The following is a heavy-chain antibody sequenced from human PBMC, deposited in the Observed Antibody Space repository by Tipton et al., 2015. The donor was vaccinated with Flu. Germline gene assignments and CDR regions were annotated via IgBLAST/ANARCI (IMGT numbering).Heavy chain of an antibody. CDR1: GYMFTGYG. J-gene: IGHJ4*02. V-gene: IGHV1-18*01. CDR2: ISGYNGRT. Sequence: LVQSGAEVKKPGASVKVSCKASGYMFTGYGITWVRKAPGQGVESMGWISGYNGRTKYSEKFQGRVTFTTDTSTRTVYMDRRSLTSADTALYSCARDDSGNSSPAAYRGQGTLVIV. D-gene: IGHD1-26*01. CDR3: ARDDSGNSSPAAY.